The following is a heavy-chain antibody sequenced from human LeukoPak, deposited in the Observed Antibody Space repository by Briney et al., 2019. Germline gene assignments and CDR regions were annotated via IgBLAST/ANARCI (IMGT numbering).Heavy chain of an antibody. V-gene: IGHV4-34*01. CDR2: INHSGST. Sequence: SETLSLTCAVYGGSFSGYYWSWIRQPPGKGLEWIGEINHSGSTNYNPSLKSRVTISVDTSKNQFSLKLSSVTAADTAVYYCARVPSVLAAIHAFDYWGQGTLVTVSS. J-gene: IGHJ4*02. CDR1: GGSFSGYY. CDR3: ARVPSVLAAIHAFDY. D-gene: IGHD2-2*02.